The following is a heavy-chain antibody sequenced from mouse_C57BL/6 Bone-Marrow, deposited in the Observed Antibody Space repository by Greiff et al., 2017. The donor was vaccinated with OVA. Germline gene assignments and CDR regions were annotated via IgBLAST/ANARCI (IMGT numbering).Heavy chain of an antibody. Sequence: EVMLVESGGGLVQPKGSLKLSCAASGFSFNTYAMNWVRQAPGKGLEWVARIRSKSNNYATSYADSVKDRFTISRDDSESLLYLQMNNLKTEDTARYYCVSSYGSSPGVAMDYRGQGTSVTVSS. J-gene: IGHJ4*01. CDR3: VSSYGSSPGVAMDY. V-gene: IGHV10-1*01. CDR1: GFSFNTYA. CDR2: IRSKSNNYAT. D-gene: IGHD1-1*01.